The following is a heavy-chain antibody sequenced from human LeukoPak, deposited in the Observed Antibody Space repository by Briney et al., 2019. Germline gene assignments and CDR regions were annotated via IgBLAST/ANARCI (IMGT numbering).Heavy chain of an antibody. Sequence: SETLSLTCTVSGYSISSGYYWGWIRQPPGKGLEWIGSIYHSGSTYYNPSLKSRVTISVDTSKNQFSLKLSSVTAADTAVYYCARGYSYTMIFDYWGQGTLVTVSS. V-gene: IGHV4-38-2*02. CDR2: IYHSGST. CDR3: ARGYSYTMIFDY. CDR1: GYSISSGYY. J-gene: IGHJ4*02. D-gene: IGHD5-18*01.